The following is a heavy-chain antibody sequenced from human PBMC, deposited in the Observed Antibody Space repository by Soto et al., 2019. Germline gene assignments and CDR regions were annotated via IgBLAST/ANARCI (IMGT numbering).Heavy chain of an antibody. CDR1: GFPFINYA. CDR3: AKHSNFYDSSAYYRHFDY. CDR2: ISVSGGGT. J-gene: IGHJ4*02. D-gene: IGHD3-22*01. Sequence: EVQLLESGGGLVQPGGSLRLSCAASGFPFINYAMSWVRQAPGRGLEWVSSISVSGGGTFYADSVKGRFTISRDNSKDTLYLQMNSLTAEDTALYYCAKHSNFYDSSAYYRHFDYWGQGTLVTVSS. V-gene: IGHV3-23*01.